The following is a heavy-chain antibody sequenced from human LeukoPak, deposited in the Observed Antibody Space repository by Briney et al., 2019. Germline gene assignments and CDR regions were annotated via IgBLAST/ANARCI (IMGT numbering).Heavy chain of an antibody. D-gene: IGHD4-23*01. CDR2: IRYDGSNK. V-gene: IGHV3-30*02. J-gene: IGHJ4*02. CDR3: AKDRVRVVTIRLDY. CDR1: GFTFNYYA. Sequence: PGGSLRLSCAASGFTFNYYAMSWVRQAPGKGLEWVAFIRYDGSNKYYADSVKGRFTISRDNSKNTLYLQMNSLRAEDTAVYYCAKDRVRVVTIRLDYWGQGTLVTVSS.